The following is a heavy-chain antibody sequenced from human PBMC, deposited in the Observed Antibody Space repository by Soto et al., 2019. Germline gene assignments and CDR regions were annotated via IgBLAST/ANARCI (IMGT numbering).Heavy chain of an antibody. Sequence: ASVKVSCKASGYTFTSYDINWVRQATGQGLEWMGWMNPNSGNTGYAQKFQGRVTMTRNTSISTAYMELSSLRSEDTAVYYCARRVDYVWGSYRYSPYFYYWGQGTLVTVSA. J-gene: IGHJ4*02. V-gene: IGHV1-8*01. CDR2: MNPNSGNT. CDR3: ARRVDYVWGSYRYSPYFYY. D-gene: IGHD3-16*02. CDR1: GYTFTSYD.